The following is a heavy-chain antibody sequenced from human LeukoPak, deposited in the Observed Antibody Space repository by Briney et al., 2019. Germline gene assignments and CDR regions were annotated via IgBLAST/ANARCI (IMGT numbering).Heavy chain of an antibody. CDR2: ISSNGGST. D-gene: IGHD4-17*01. Sequence: GGSLRLSCSASGFTFNIYAMHWVRQAPGKGLEYVSAISSNGGSTYYADSVKGRFTFTRDNAKNSLYLQMNSLRAEDTAVYYCAREGTLEYGDSWGQGTLVTVSS. CDR3: AREGTLEYGDS. V-gene: IGHV3-64*04. J-gene: IGHJ4*02. CDR1: GFTFNIYA.